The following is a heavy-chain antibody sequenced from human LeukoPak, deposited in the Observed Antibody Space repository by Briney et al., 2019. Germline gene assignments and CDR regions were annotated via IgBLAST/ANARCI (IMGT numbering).Heavy chain of an antibody. Sequence: SETLSLTCTVSGGSISSYYWSWIRQPPGKGLEWIGRIYTSGSTNYNPSLKSRVTMSVDTSKNQFSLKLSSVTAADTAVYYCARGFQWLATGYYYYGMDVWGQGTTVTVSS. CDR3: ARGFQWLATGYYYYGMDV. J-gene: IGHJ6*02. D-gene: IGHD6-19*01. CDR1: GGSISSYY. V-gene: IGHV4-4*07. CDR2: IYTSGST.